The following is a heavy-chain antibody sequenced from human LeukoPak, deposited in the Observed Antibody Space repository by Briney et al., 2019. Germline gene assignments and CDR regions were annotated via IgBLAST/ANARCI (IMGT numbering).Heavy chain of an antibody. CDR3: AREAGPAYCSTTSCLNWFDP. V-gene: IGHV3-7*05. Sequence: GGSLRLSCEASRFTFSSSWMSWVRQAPGKGLEWVANIKQDGSDKYYADSVKGRFTISRDNAKNSLYLEMNSLRAEDTAVYYCAREAGPAYCSTTSCLNWFDPWGQGTLVTVSS. CDR1: RFTFSSSW. J-gene: IGHJ5*02. CDR2: IKQDGSDK. D-gene: IGHD2-2*01.